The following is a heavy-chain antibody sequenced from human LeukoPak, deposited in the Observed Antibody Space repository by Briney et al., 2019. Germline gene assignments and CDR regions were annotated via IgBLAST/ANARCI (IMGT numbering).Heavy chain of an antibody. V-gene: IGHV3-53*01. J-gene: IGHJ4*02. D-gene: IGHD3-10*01. CDR3: AKGSGEVRPYYFDF. Sequence: GGSLRLSCAASGFTVSSNYMSWVRQAPGKGLEWVSVIYSGGSTYYADSVKGRFTISRDNSKNTLYLQMSSLRVEDTAVYYCAKGSGEVRPYYFDFWGQGTLVTVSS. CDR2: IYSGGST. CDR1: GFTVSSNY.